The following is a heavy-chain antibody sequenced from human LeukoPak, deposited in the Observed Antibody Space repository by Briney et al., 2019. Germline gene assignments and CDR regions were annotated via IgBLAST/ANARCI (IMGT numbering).Heavy chain of an antibody. V-gene: IGHV3-74*01. CDR2: INSDGSST. Sequence: PGGSLRLSCAASGFTFSSYWMHWVRQAPGKGLVWVSRINSDGSSTSYADSVKGRFTISRDNAENTLYLQMNSLRAEDTAVYYCARDPVYYYGSGSYYPLDYWGQGTLVTVSS. CDR3: ARDPVYYYGSGSYYPLDY. D-gene: IGHD3-10*01. J-gene: IGHJ4*02. CDR1: GFTFSSYW.